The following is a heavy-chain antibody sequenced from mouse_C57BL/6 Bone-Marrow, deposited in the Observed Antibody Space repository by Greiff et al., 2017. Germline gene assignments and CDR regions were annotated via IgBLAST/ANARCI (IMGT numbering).Heavy chain of an antibody. J-gene: IGHJ3*01. CDR1: GFTFSDYY. Sequence: EVQLVESEGGLVQPGSSMKLSCTASGFTFSDYYMAWVRQVPEKGLEWVANINYDGSSTYYLDSLKSRFIISRDNAKNILYLQMSSLKSEDTATYYCARDDDYAWFAYRGQGTLVTVSA. CDR3: ARDDDYAWFAY. D-gene: IGHD2-4*01. CDR2: INYDGSST. V-gene: IGHV5-16*01.